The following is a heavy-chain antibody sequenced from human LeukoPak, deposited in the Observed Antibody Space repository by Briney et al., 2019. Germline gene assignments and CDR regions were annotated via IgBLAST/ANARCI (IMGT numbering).Heavy chain of an antibody. D-gene: IGHD6-13*01. J-gene: IGHJ3*02. CDR1: GFTFSSYA. Sequence: GGSLRLSCAASGFTFSSYAMHWVRQAPGKGLEWVAVISYDGSNKYYADSVKGRFTISRDNPKNTLYLQMNSLRAEDTAVYYCARGRIAAAGRNAFDIWGQGTMVTVSS. CDR3: ARGRIAAAGRNAFDI. CDR2: ISYDGSNK. V-gene: IGHV3-30*19.